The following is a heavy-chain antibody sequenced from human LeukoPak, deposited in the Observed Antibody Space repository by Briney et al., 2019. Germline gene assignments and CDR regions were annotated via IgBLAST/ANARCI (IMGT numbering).Heavy chain of an antibody. Sequence: SETLSLTCAVSGGSISSGGYSWSWIRQPPGKGLEWIGYIYHSGSTYYNPSLKSRVTISVDRSKNQSSLKLSSVTAADTAVYYCARAGRYYDSSGYNNAFDIWGQGTMVTVSS. V-gene: IGHV4-30-2*01. CDR1: GGSISSGGYS. J-gene: IGHJ3*02. CDR3: ARAGRYYDSSGYNNAFDI. CDR2: IYHSGST. D-gene: IGHD3-22*01.